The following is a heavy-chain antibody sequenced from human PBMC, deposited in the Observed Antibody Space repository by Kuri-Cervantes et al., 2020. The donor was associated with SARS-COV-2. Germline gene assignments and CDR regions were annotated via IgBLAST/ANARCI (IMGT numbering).Heavy chain of an antibody. D-gene: IGHD6-13*01. CDR3: AYSIAATSRWFGP. J-gene: IGHJ5*02. CDR2: IYHSGST. V-gene: IGHV4-61*01. Sequence: SETLSLTCTVSGASISSGNNYWSWIRQPPGKGLEWIGYIYHSGSTNYNPSLESRVTISVDTSKNQFSLKVRSVTAADTAVYYCAYSIAATSRWFGPWGQGTLVTVSS. CDR1: GASISSGNNY.